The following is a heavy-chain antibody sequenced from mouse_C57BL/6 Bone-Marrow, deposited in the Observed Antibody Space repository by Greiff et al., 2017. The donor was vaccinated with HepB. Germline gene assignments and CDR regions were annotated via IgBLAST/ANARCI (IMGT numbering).Heavy chain of an antibody. J-gene: IGHJ1*03. CDR1: GYTFTSYW. D-gene: IGHD1-1*01. Sequence: VQLQQPGAELVKPGASVKMSCKASGYTFTSYWITWVKQRPGQGLEWIGDIYPGSGSTNYNEKFKSKATLTVDTSSSTAYMQLSSLTSEDSAVYYCARSGYYGPTGGYFDVWGTGTTVTVSS. CDR3: ARSGYYGPTGGYFDV. V-gene: IGHV1-55*01. CDR2: IYPGSGST.